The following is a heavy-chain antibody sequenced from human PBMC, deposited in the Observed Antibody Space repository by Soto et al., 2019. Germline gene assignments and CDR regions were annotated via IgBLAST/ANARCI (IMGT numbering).Heavy chain of an antibody. CDR3: ASSNKYYYDSIDAFDI. CDR2: IYSGGST. J-gene: IGHJ3*02. V-gene: IGHV3-53*01. CDR1: GFTVSSNY. D-gene: IGHD3-22*01. Sequence: ESLRLSCAASGFTVSSNYMSWVRQAPGKGLEWVSVIYSGGSTYYADSVKGRFTISRDNSKNTLYLQMKSLRAEDTAVYYCASSNKYYYDSIDAFDIWGQGTMVTVSS.